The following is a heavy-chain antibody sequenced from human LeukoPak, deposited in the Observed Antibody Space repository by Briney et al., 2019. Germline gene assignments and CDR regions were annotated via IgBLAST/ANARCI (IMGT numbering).Heavy chain of an antibody. CDR3: AREDQTIGGPFFDY. V-gene: IGHV4-31*03. J-gene: IGHJ4*02. CDR1: GGSISSGGYY. D-gene: IGHD2-15*01. Sequence: PSQTLSLTCTVSGGSISSGGYYWSWIRQHPGKGLEWIGYIYYSGSTNYNPSLKSRVTMSVDTSKNQFSLKLSSVTAADTAVYYCAREDQTIGGPFFDYWGQGTLVTVSS. CDR2: IYYSGST.